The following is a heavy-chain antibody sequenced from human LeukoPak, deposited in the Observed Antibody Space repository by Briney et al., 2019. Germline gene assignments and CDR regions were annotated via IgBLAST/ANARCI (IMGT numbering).Heavy chain of an antibody. CDR1: TGSFRGYY. CDR3: ASNSAEGSGTYYERNPLNFDS. J-gene: IGHJ4*01. D-gene: IGHD3-10*01. Sequence: SETLSLTCAVYTGSFRGYYWTWIRQPPGKGLEWIGEINHSGSTNCNPSLKSRITLSVDTSKNQFSLKVGSVTAADTAIYYCASNSAEGSGTYYERNPLNFDSWGQGTLVTVSS. CDR2: INHSGST. V-gene: IGHV4-34*01.